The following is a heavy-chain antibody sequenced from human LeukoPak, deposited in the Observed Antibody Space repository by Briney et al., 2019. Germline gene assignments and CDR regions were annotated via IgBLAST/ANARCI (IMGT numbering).Heavy chain of an antibody. V-gene: IGHV3-30*02. CDR2: IRHDGSYQ. CDR1: GFTFSSYG. J-gene: IGHJ4*02. D-gene: IGHD3-22*01. Sequence: GGSLRLSCAAFGFTFSSYGKHWVRQTPGKGLEWVAFIRHDGSYQQYADSVKGRFTVSRDNSKDMVYLQMNSLRTEDTAVYYCAKNRDSSDYPRDFDFWGQGTLVTVSS. CDR3: AKNRDSSDYPRDFDF.